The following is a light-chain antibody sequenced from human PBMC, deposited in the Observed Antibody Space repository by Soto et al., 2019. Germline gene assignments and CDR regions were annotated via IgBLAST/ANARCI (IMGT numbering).Light chain of an antibody. J-gene: IGKJ1*01. CDR2: GAS. V-gene: IGKV3-15*01. CDR3: QQYNNWPQT. CDR1: QNVATN. Sequence: EAVLTQSPATLSVSPGEGATLSCRASQNVATNLAWYQQGPGQAPRLLIYGASKRAIGLPARFSGSGSGTEFTLTITSLQSEDFAVYYCQQYNNWPQTFGQGTKVDIK.